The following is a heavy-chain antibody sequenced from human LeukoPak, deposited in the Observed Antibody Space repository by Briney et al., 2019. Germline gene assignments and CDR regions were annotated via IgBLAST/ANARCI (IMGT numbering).Heavy chain of an antibody. Sequence: SQTLSLTCAISGDSVSSNNAAWNWLRQSPSRGLEWLGKTYYRSKWYDDYAVSVKSRITINPDTSKNQFTLKMNSVTPEDTAVYYCAREAGSTGPVGAFDIWGQGTRVTVSS. CDR1: GDSVSSNNAA. CDR3: AREAGSTGPVGAFDI. CDR2: TYYRSKWYD. D-gene: IGHD6-19*01. J-gene: IGHJ3*02. V-gene: IGHV6-1*01.